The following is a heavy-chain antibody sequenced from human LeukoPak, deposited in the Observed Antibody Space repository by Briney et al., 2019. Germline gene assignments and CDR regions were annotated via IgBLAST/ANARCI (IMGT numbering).Heavy chain of an antibody. CDR1: GFTFSVYA. J-gene: IGHJ4*02. V-gene: IGHV3-23*01. Sequence: QAGGSLRLSCATSGFTFSVYAMSWVRQAPGKGLEWVSTISDSGGSTYYADSVKGRFTISRDNSKNTLYLQMNSLRAEDTAVYYCAKGQEGYWGQGTLVTVSS. CDR3: AKGQEGY. CDR2: ISDSGGST.